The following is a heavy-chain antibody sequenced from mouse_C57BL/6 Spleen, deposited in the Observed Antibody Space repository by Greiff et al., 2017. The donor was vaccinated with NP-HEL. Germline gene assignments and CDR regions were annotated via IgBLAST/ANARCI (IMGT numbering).Heavy chain of an antibody. CDR2: IHPNSGST. CDR3: AILYDYDVGDAMDY. V-gene: IGHV1-64*01. Sequence: VQLQQPGAELVKPGASVKLSCKASGYTFTSYWMHWVKQRPGQGLEWIGMIHPNSGSTNYNEKFKSKATLTVDKSSSTAYMQLSSLTSEDSAVYYCAILYDYDVGDAMDYWGQGTSVTVSS. CDR1: GYTFTSYW. D-gene: IGHD2-4*01. J-gene: IGHJ4*01.